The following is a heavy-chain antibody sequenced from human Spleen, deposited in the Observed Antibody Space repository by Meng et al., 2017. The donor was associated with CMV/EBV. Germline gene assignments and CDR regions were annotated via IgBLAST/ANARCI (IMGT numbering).Heavy chain of an antibody. CDR1: GFTFSYYS. CDR3: ARVMTVVVYDAFDI. Sequence: GESLKISCAASGFTFSYYSINWVRQAPGKGLEWVSSISSSSTYIYYGDSVKGRFSISRDNAENSVYLQMNSLRAEDTAVYYCARVMTVVVYDAFDIWGQGTMVTVSS. V-gene: IGHV3-21*01. CDR2: ISSSSTYI. J-gene: IGHJ3*02. D-gene: IGHD3-22*01.